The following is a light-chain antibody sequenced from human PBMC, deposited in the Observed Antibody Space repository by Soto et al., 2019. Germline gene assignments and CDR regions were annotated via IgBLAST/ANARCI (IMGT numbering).Light chain of an antibody. CDR1: SGHSSYS. J-gene: IGLJ2*01. CDR2: INDDGSH. V-gene: IGLV4-69*01. Sequence: QSVLTQSPSASASLGASVKLTCTLSSGHSSYSIAWHQQQPEKGPRFLMKINDDGSHNKGDGIPDRFSGSSSGAERSLTISSLQSEDEADYYCQTWGTGTVIFGGGTKLTVL. CDR3: QTWGTGTVI.